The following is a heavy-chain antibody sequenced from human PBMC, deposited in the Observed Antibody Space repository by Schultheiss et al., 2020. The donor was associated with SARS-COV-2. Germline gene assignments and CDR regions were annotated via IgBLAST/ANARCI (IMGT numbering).Heavy chain of an antibody. CDR1: GFTFSSYA. CDR3: AKDIGQWLATGAFDI. CDR2: ISGSGGRT. V-gene: IGHV3-23*01. J-gene: IGHJ3*02. Sequence: GGSLRLSCAASGFTFSSYAMSWVRQAPGKGLEWVSGISGSGGRTNYADSVKGRFTISRDNSKDTLYLQMNSLGAEDTAVYYCAKDIGQWLATGAFDIWGQGTMVTVSS. D-gene: IGHD6-19*01.